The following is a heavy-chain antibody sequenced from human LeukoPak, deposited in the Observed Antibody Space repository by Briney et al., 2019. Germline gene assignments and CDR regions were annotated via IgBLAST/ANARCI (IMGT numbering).Heavy chain of an antibody. CDR2: IYSGGST. Sequence: GGSLRLSCAASGFTVSSNYMSWVRQAPGKGLEWVSVIYSGGSTYYADSVKGRFTISRDNAKNSLYLQMNSLRAEDTAVYYPMIRGVSYMDVWGKGTPVTVSS. V-gene: IGHV3-53*05. CDR1: GFTVSSNY. D-gene: IGHD3-10*01. CDR3: MIRGVSYMDV. J-gene: IGHJ6*03.